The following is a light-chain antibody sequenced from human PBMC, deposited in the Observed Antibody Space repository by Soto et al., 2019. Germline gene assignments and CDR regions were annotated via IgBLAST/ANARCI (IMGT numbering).Light chain of an antibody. CDR1: QSVSSSY. V-gene: IGKV3-20*01. Sequence: EIVLTQSPGTLSLSPGERATLSCRASQSVSSSYLAWYQQKPGQAPRLLIYDASSRATGIPDRFSGSGSGTDFTVTISRLEPEDFAVYYCQQYGNSPLTFGGGTKVEIK. J-gene: IGKJ4*01. CDR3: QQYGNSPLT. CDR2: DAS.